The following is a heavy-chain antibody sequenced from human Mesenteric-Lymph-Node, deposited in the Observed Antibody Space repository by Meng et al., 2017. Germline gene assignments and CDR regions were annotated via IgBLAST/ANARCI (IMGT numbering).Heavy chain of an antibody. J-gene: IGHJ3*02. CDR1: GFTFSSYA. CDR3: ARWDYGMKAFDI. V-gene: IGHV3-30*01. Sequence: GGSLRLSCAASGFTFSSYAMHWVRQAPGKGLEWVAVISYDGSNKYYADSVKGRFTISRDNSKNTLYLQMNSLRAEDTAVYYCARWDYGMKAFDIWGQGTMVTVSS. D-gene: IGHD4-17*01. CDR2: ISYDGSNK.